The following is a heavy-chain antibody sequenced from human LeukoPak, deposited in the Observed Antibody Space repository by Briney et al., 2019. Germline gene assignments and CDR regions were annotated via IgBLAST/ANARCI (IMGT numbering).Heavy chain of an antibody. CDR1: GYIFTGYY. V-gene: IGHV1-2*02. J-gene: IGHJ4*02. Sequence: ASVKVSCKASGYIFTGYYIHWVRQAPGQGLEWLGWLNTNSGDTDFAQSFQGRVTMTRDTSINTAYMELSRLASDDTAVYYCYRGRPLGTSTDVRHGDWGQGTLVTVSS. CDR3: YRGRPLGTSTDVRHGD. CDR2: LNTNSGDT. D-gene: IGHD3-10*02.